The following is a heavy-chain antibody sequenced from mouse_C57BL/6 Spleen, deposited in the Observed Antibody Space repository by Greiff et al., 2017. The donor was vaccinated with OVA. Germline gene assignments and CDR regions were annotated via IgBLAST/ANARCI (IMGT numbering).Heavy chain of an antibody. D-gene: IGHD3-2*02. CDR1: GYAFTNYL. CDR2: INPGSGGT. J-gene: IGHJ2*01. Sequence: VHLVESGAELVRPGTSVKVSCKASGYAFTNYLIEWVKQRPGQGLEWIGVINPGSGGTNYNEKFKGKATLTADKSSSTAYMQLSSLTSEDSAVYFCARSGTAQATGYYFDYWGQGTTLTVSS. V-gene: IGHV1-54*01. CDR3: ARSGTAQATGYYFDY.